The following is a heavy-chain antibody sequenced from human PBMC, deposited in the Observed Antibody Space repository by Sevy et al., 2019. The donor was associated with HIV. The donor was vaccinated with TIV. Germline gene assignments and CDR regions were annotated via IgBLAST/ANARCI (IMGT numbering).Heavy chain of an antibody. CDR1: GFTFSDYY. Sequence: GGSLRLSCAASGFTFSDYYMSWIRQAPGKGLEWVSYISSSGSTIYYADSVKGRFTISRDNAKNSLYLQMNSLGAEDTAVYYCASVPYYDFWSGYFDYWGQGTLVTVSS. D-gene: IGHD3-3*01. J-gene: IGHJ4*02. V-gene: IGHV3-11*01. CDR2: ISSSGSTI. CDR3: ASVPYYDFWSGYFDY.